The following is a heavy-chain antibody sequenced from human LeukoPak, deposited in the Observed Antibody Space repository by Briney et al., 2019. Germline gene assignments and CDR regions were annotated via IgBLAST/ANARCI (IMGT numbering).Heavy chain of an antibody. CDR2: IYTSGST. CDR1: GGSISSGYY. Sequence: SETLSLTCTVSGGSISSGYYWSWIRQPAGKGLEWIGRIYTSGSTYYNPSLKSRVTISVDTSKNQFSLKLSSVTAADTAVYYCARLPSSPLWDQFDPWGQGTLVTVSS. CDR3: ARLPSSPLWDQFDP. V-gene: IGHV4-61*02. D-gene: IGHD6-6*01. J-gene: IGHJ5*02.